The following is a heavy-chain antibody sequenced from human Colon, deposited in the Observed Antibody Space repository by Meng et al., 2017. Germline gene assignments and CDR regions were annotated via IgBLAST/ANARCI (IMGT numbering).Heavy chain of an antibody. CDR2: IYYSGTT. D-gene: IGHD3-22*01. J-gene: IGHJ5*02. Sequence: QVQLQESGPGLGKPSQTLSLTCTVSGGSISSGGSYWNWIRQHPGKGLEWIGYIYYSGTTSYNPSLKSRITISVDTSKNQFSLKLSSVTAADTAVYYCAKSYYYDSSGLNWFDPWGQGTLVTVSS. CDR1: GGSISSGGSY. V-gene: IGHV4-31*03. CDR3: AKSYYYDSSGLNWFDP.